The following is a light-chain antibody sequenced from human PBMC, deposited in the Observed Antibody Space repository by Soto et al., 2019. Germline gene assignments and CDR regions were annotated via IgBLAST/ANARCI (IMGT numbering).Light chain of an antibody. Sequence: DIQMTQSPSTLSASVGDGVTITCRASQSISNRLAWYQQRPGKAPKYLIYDASTLDSGAPSRFSGSGFGTEFTLTISSLQPDDSATYYCQNYNQYSRTFGQGTKVDIK. CDR1: QSISNR. CDR2: DAS. J-gene: IGKJ1*01. V-gene: IGKV1-5*01. CDR3: QNYNQYSRT.